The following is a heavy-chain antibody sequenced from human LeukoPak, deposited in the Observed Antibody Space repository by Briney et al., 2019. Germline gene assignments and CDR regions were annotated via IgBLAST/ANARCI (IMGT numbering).Heavy chain of an antibody. Sequence: GGSLRLSCAASGFTFSSSAMHWVRQAPDKGLEWVAVISYDGSNKYYADSVKGRFTISRDNSKNTLYLQMNSLRADDTAVYYCAVGYCSGGSCSGSDGDSWGQGTLVTVSS. J-gene: IGHJ4*02. CDR2: ISYDGSNK. CDR3: AVGYCSGGSCSGSDGDS. CDR1: GFTFSSSA. D-gene: IGHD2-15*01. V-gene: IGHV3-30-3*01.